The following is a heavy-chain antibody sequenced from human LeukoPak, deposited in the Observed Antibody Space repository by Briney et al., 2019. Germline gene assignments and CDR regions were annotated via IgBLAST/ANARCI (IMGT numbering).Heavy chain of an antibody. CDR2: IYYSGST. CDR1: GGSISSSSYY. J-gene: IGHJ3*02. CDR3: ARGPFGYFDWLLSHDAFDI. D-gene: IGHD3-9*01. V-gene: IGHV4-39*07. Sequence: SETLSLTCTVSGGSISSSSYYWGWIRQPPGKGLEWIGSIYYSGSTYYNPSLKSRVTISVDTSKNQFSLKLSSVTAADTAVYYCARGPFGYFDWLLSHDAFDIWGQGTMVTVSS.